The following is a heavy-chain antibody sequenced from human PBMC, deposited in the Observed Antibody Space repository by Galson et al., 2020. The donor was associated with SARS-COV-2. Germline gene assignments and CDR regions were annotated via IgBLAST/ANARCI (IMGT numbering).Heavy chain of an antibody. J-gene: IGHJ6*03. V-gene: IGHV1-18*01. CDR2: ISAYNGNT. Sequence: ASVKVSCKASGYTFTSYGISWVRQAPGQGLEWMGWISAYNGNTNYAQKLQGRVTMTTDTSTSTAYMELRSLRSDDTAVYYCARAWEPTLYYYYYMDVWGKGTTVTVSS. CDR1: GYTFTSYG. D-gene: IGHD1-26*01. CDR3: ARAWEPTLYYYYYMDV.